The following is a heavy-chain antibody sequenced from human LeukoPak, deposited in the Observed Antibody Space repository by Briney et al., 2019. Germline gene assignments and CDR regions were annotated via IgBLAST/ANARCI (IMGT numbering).Heavy chain of an antibody. CDR2: INHSGST. CDR1: GGSISSYY. V-gene: IGHV4-34*01. Sequence: SETLSLTCTVSGGSISSYYWSWIRQPPGKGLEWTGEINHSGSTNYNPSLKSRVTISVDTSKNQFSLKLSSVTAADTAVYYCARGSTVTTMGFDYWGQGTLVTVSS. D-gene: IGHD4-17*01. CDR3: ARGSTVTTMGFDY. J-gene: IGHJ4*02.